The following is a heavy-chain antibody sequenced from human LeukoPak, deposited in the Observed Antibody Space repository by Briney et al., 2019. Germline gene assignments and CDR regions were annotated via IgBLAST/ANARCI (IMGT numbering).Heavy chain of an antibody. Sequence: GGSLRLSCAASGFTFSSYAMSWVRQAPGKGLEWVSAISGSGGSTYYADSVKGRFTISRDNSKNTLYLQMNSLRAEDTAVYYRAKSSDTFWELTHPFDYWGQGTLVTVSS. CDR1: GFTFSSYA. CDR2: ISGSGGST. J-gene: IGHJ4*02. D-gene: IGHD1-26*01. CDR3: AKSSDTFWELTHPFDY. V-gene: IGHV3-23*01.